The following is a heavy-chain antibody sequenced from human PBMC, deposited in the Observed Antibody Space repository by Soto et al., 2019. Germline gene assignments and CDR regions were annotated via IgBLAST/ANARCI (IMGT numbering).Heavy chain of an antibody. D-gene: IGHD3-22*01. CDR3: ARVRRYYDSSGYSDY. Sequence: QVQLVESGGGVVQPGRSLRLSCAASGFTFSPYAMHWVRQAPGKGLEWVAGISFAGGDKVYTDSVKGRFTISRDNSKNTLQLQMNSLRAEDTAVYYCARVRRYYDSSGYSDYWGQGTLVTVSS. J-gene: IGHJ4*02. V-gene: IGHV3-30-3*01. CDR1: GFTFSPYA. CDR2: ISFAGGDK.